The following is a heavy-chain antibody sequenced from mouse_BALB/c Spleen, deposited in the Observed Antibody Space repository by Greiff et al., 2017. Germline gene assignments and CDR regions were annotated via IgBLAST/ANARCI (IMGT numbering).Heavy chain of an antibody. CDR2: INPYNDGT. Sequence: EVQLQQSGPELVKPGASVKMSCKASGYTFTSYVMHWVKQKPGQGLEWIGYINPYNDGTKYNEKFKGKATLTSDKSSSTAYMELSSLTSEDSAVYYCATRSTMITSAWFAYWGQGTLVTVSA. CDR1: GYTFTSYV. V-gene: IGHV1-14*01. J-gene: IGHJ3*01. CDR3: ATRSTMITSAWFAY. D-gene: IGHD2-4*01.